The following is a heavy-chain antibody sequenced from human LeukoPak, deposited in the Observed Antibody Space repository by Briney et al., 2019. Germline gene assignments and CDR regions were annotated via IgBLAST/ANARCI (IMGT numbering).Heavy chain of an antibody. Sequence: GASVKVSCKASGYTFTSYYMHWVRQAPGQGLERMGIINPSGGSTSYAQKFQGRVTMTRDTSTSTVYMELSSLRSEDTAVYYCAREGLVVPAIDYWGQGTLVTVSS. J-gene: IGHJ4*02. CDR3: AREGLVVPAIDY. CDR1: GYTFTSYY. CDR2: INPSGGST. V-gene: IGHV1-46*01. D-gene: IGHD2-2*01.